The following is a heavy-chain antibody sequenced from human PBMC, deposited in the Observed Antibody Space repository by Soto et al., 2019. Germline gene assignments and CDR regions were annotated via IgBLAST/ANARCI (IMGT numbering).Heavy chain of an antibody. CDR1: GYTFTSYY. V-gene: IGHV1-46*03. Sequence: ASVKVSCKASGYTFTSYYMHWVRQAPGQGPEWMGIINPSGGSTSYAQKFQGRVTMTRDTSTSTVYMELSSLRSEDTAVYYCARDRGSSSWNPYYYYYYMDVWGKGTTVTVSS. CDR2: INPSGGST. CDR3: ARDRGSSSWNPYYYYYYMDV. J-gene: IGHJ6*03. D-gene: IGHD6-13*01.